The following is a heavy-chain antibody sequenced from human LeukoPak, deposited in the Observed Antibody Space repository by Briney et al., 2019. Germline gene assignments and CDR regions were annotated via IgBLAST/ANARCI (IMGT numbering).Heavy chain of an antibody. CDR2: IYYSGST. D-gene: IGHD6-19*01. CDR1: GGSISSSSYY. CDR3: ATGRVAVAPFDF. V-gene: IGHV4-31*03. Sequence: SETLSLTCTVSGGSISSSSYYWNWIRQHPGKGLEWIGYIYYSGSTYYNPSLKSRVTISVDTSKNQFSLKLSSVTAADTAVYYCATGRVAVAPFDFWGQGTLVTVSS. J-gene: IGHJ4*02.